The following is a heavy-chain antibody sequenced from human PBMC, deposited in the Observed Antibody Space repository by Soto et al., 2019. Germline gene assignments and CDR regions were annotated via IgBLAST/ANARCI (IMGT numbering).Heavy chain of an antibody. CDR3: AKGRGYFSGGSCYFPNWFDP. CDR2: ISGSGGST. D-gene: IGHD2-15*01. V-gene: IGHV3-23*01. J-gene: IGHJ5*02. Sequence: GSLRLSCAASGFTFSSYAMSWVRQAPGKGLEWVSAISGSGGSTYYADSVKGRFTISRDNSKNTLYLQMNSLRAEDTAVYYCAKGRGYFSGGSCYFPNWFDPCGQGTLVTVSS. CDR1: GFTFSSYA.